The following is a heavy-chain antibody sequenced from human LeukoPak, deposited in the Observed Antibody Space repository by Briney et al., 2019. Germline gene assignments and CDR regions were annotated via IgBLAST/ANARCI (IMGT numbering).Heavy chain of an antibody. CDR2: IYYSGST. CDR3: ARVGTRRSSSSVDY. J-gene: IGHJ4*02. CDR1: GGSINSSSYY. Sequence: SETLSLTCTVSGGSINSSSYYWGWIRQPPGKGLEWIGSIYYSGSTYYNPSLKSRVTISVDMSKSQFSLKLSSVTAADTAVYYCARVGTRRSSSSVDYWGQGTLVTLSS. D-gene: IGHD6-6*01. V-gene: IGHV4-39*07.